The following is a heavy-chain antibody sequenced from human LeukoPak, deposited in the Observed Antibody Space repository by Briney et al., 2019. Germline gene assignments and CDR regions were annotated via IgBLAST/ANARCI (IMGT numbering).Heavy chain of an antibody. CDR2: ISAYNGNT. V-gene: IGHV1-18*01. J-gene: IGHJ6*03. CDR3: AGSYGYNYYCYYYMDV. Sequence: GASVKVSCKASGYTFTSYGISWVRQAPGQGLEWMGWISAYNGNTNYAQKLQGRVTMTTDTSTSTAYMELRSLRSDDTAVYYCAGSYGYNYYCYYYMDVWGKGTTVTVSS. CDR1: GYTFTSYG. D-gene: IGHD5-18*01.